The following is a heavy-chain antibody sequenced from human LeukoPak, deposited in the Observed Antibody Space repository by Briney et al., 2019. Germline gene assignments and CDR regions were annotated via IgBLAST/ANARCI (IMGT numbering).Heavy chain of an antibody. V-gene: IGHV4-34*01. J-gene: IGHJ2*01. D-gene: IGHD3-10*01. CDR3: VRVVVGDSDGFRDRYFDL. Sequence: SETLSLTCAVYGGSFSTNSWSWIRHPPGEGLEWIGEINHSVSTNYNPPLESRVTLSVDMSKNQFSLKLSSVTAADTAIYYCVRVVVGDSDGFRDRYFDLWGRGTLVTVSS. CDR1: GGSFSTNS. CDR2: INHSVST.